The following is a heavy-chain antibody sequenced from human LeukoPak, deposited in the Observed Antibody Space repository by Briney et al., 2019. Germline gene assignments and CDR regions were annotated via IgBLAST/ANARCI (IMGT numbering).Heavy chain of an antibody. CDR3: AKVSSSWRGYFDY. CDR1: GFTFSSYA. CDR2: ISGSGGST. D-gene: IGHD6-13*01. V-gene: IGHV3-23*01. J-gene: IGHJ4*02. Sequence: PGGSLRLSCAASGFTFSSYAMSWVRQAPGKGLEWVSAISGSGGSTYYADSVKGRFTISRDNSKNTLYLQMDSLRAEDTAVYYCAKVSSSWRGYFDYWGQGTLVTVSS.